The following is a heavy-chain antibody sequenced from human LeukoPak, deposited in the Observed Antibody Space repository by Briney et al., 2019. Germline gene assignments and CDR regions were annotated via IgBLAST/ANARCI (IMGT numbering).Heavy chain of an antibody. CDR2: IKQDGSQK. Sequence: QTGGSLRLSCAASGFTFSSYWVSWVRQAPGKGLEWVADIKQDGSQKYYVDSVRGRFTISRDNAKNSLFLQMNSLRAEDTAVYYCARTLLNWGLNYWGQGTLVTVSS. J-gene: IGHJ4*02. V-gene: IGHV3-7*05. D-gene: IGHD7-27*01. CDR1: GFTFSSYW. CDR3: ARTLLNWGLNY.